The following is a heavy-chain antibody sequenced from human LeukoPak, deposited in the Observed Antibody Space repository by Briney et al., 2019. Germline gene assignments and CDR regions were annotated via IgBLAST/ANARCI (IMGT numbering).Heavy chain of an antibody. CDR2: ISSSGSYI. CDR1: GFTVSSNY. J-gene: IGHJ4*02. V-gene: IGHV3-21*01. Sequence: PGGSLRLSCAASGFTVSSNYMSWGRQAPGKGLEWVSSISSSGSYIYYADSVKGRFTISRDNAKNSLYLQMNSLRAEDTAVYYCARDPYGYCSSTSCRSWGQGTLVTVSS. CDR3: ARDPYGYCSSTSCRS. D-gene: IGHD2-2*03.